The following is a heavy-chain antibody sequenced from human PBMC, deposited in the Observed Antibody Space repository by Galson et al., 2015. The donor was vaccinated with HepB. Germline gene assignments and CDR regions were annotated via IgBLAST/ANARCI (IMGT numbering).Heavy chain of an antibody. Sequence: QSGAEVKKPGESLKISCKGSGYDFINFWIGWVRQMPGKGLEWMGLVYPGDSDIRYSPSFQGQVTISADKSISTAYLQWRSLKASDTAMYFCARTVPNYGSGSFDYWGQGTLVTVSS. CDR3: ARTVPNYGSGSFDY. CDR2: VYPGDSDI. V-gene: IGHV5-51*01. J-gene: IGHJ4*02. D-gene: IGHD3-10*01. CDR1: GYDFINFW.